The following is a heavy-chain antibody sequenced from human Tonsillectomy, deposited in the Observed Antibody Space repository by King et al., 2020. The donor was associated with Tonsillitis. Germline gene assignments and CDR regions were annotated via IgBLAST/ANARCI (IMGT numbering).Heavy chain of an antibody. D-gene: IGHD2-15*01. J-gene: IGHJ4*02. Sequence: VQLVESGGGLVQPGGSLRLSCAASGFTFSSYSMNWVRQAPGKGLEWVSYIGTGSGSSIYYADSVKGRFTSSRDNAKNSLYLQMNSLRAEDTAVYFCARDLRRYCSGHSCVPFDYWGQGTLVTVSS. CDR3: ARDLRRYCSGHSCVPFDY. CDR1: GFTFSSYS. CDR2: IGTGSGSSI. V-gene: IGHV3-48*01.